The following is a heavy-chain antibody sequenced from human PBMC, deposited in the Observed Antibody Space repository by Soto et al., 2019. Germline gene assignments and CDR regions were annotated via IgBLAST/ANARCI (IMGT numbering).Heavy chain of an antibody. CDR1: GFSFSSYA. Sequence: GGSLRLSCAASGFSFSSYAMSWVRQAPGKGLEWVSGISVSGDNTYYADSVKGRLTISRDNSKNTLYLQMNNLRAEDTAVYYCADGGEWSFNFVYWGQGTQVTVSS. V-gene: IGHV3-23*01. CDR2: ISVSGDNT. J-gene: IGHJ4*02. CDR3: ADGGEWSFNFVY. D-gene: IGHD3-3*01.